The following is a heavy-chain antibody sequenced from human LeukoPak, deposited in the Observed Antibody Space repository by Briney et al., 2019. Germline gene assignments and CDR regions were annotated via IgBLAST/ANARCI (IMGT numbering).Heavy chain of an antibody. CDR2: TYYRSKWFR. CDR3: ARDLYCSTYSCSFAN. CDR1: GDXVSSDGVA. D-gene: IGHD5-12*01. V-gene: IGHV6-1*01. J-gene: IGHJ4*02. Sequence: SQTLSLTCAISGDXVSSDGVAWNWIRQSTSRGLEWLGRTYYRSKWFRDYAESVKSRITIDPDTSKNQFSLQLNSVTPEDTAVYYCARDLYCSTYSCSFANWGQGTLVTVSS.